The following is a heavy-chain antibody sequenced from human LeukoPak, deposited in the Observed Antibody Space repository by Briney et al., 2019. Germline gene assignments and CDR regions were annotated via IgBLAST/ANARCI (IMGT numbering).Heavy chain of an antibody. CDR2: ISSSSSYT. V-gene: IGHV3-11*06. CDR1: GFTFSDYY. CDR3: ARTPRYCSGDSCFDY. Sequence: GGSLRLSCAASGFTFSDYYMSWIRQAPGKGLEWVSYISSSSSYTNYADSVKGRFTISRDNAKNSLYLQMNSLRAEDTAVYYCARTPRYCSGDSCFDYWGQGTLVTVSS. J-gene: IGHJ4*02. D-gene: IGHD2-15*01.